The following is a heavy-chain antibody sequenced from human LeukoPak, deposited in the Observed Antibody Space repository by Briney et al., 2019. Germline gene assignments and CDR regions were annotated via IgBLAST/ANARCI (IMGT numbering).Heavy chain of an antibody. Sequence: GGSLRLSCAASGFIFSNYAMHWVRQAPGKGLEWVTFIRYDGSNKYYAESEKGRFTISRDNSKNTLYLQMNSLRAEDTAVYYCAKAIHSSSSGVVDYWGQGTLVTVSS. V-gene: IGHV3-30*02. CDR1: GFIFSNYA. D-gene: IGHD6-6*01. CDR3: AKAIHSSSSGVVDY. CDR2: IRYDGSNK. J-gene: IGHJ4*02.